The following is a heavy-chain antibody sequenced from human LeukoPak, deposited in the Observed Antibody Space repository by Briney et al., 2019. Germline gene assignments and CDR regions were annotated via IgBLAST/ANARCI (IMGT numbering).Heavy chain of an antibody. Sequence: KTSQTLSRTCSVYGGSFGVYYWTLIRQPPAPGLELIGEINHSGSTNYNPSLKSRVTISVDTSKNQFSLKLSSVTAADTAVYYCARGPRLRIPYFDYWGQGTLVTVSS. CDR1: GGSFGVYY. CDR2: INHSGST. J-gene: IGHJ4*02. V-gene: IGHV4-34*01. CDR3: ARGPRLRIPYFDY. D-gene: IGHD5-12*01.